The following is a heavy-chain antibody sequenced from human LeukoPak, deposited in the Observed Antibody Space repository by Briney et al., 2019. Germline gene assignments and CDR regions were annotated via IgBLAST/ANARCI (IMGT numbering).Heavy chain of an antibody. J-gene: IGHJ4*02. D-gene: IGHD3-10*01. CDR2: YYYGGSA. CDR1: GASISNYY. Sequence: SETLSLTCTVSGASISNYYWTWIRQPPGKGLEWIGYYYYGGSAEYNPSLKSRVTISVDTFKNQFSLKLSSVTAADTAVYYCASRYGSGSYGFDFWGQGTLVTVSS. V-gene: IGHV4-59*01. CDR3: ASRYGSGSYGFDF.